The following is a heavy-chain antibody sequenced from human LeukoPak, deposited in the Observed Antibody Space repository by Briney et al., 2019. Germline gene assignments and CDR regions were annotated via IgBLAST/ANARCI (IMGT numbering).Heavy chain of an antibody. CDR1: GASISDDS. V-gene: IGHV4-59*08. CDR2: ISYTGNT. Sequence: PSETLSLTCSISGASISDDSWTWIRQPPGKGLEWIGFISYTGNTNYYNPSLKSRVTMSIDTSMNQFSLKLSPVTAADTAVYYCARLGNCGDDCYAADYWGQGTLVTVS. D-gene: IGHD2-21*02. CDR3: ARLGNCGDDCYAADY. J-gene: IGHJ4*02.